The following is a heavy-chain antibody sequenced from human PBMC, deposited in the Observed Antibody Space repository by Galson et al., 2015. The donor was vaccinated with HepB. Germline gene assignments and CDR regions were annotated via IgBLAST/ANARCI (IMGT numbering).Heavy chain of an antibody. CDR1: GYTFTSYY. Sequence: SVKVSCKASGYTFTSYYMHWVRQAPGQGLEWMGRINPNSGGTNYAQKFQGRVTMTRDTSISTAYMELSRLRSDDTGEYYCARDLLELYCSGGSCTAGLVYWGQGTLVPVSS. J-gene: IGHJ4*02. V-gene: IGHV1-2*05. D-gene: IGHD2-15*01. CDR2: INPNSGGT. CDR3: ARDLLELYCSGGSCTAGLVY.